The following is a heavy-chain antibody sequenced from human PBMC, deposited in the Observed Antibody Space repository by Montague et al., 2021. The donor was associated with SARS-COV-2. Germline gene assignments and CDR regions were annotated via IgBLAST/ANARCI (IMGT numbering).Heavy chain of an antibody. D-gene: IGHD1-26*01. CDR1: GFTFSDYY. V-gene: IGHV3-11*01. CDR2: ISSGGSTI. J-gene: IGHJ4*02. Sequence: SLRLSCAASGFTFSDYYMSWIRQAPGKGLEWVSYISSGGSTIYYADSVKGRFTISRDNAKNSLYLQMNSLRAEDTAIYYCARESGSGSYYDYFDYWGQGTLVTVSS. CDR3: ARESGSGSYYDYFDY.